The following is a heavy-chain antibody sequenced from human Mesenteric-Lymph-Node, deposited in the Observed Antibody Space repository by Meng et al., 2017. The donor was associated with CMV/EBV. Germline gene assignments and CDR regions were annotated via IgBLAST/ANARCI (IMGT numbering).Heavy chain of an antibody. V-gene: IGHV3-30*04. J-gene: IGHJ4*02. CDR3: APDDYDY. D-gene: IGHD1-14*01. Sequence: GGLLRPSCAAAGFSFSSYAMHWVRQAPGKGLEWVAVTSFDGTNKDFADSVKGRFTISRDNAKNSLYLQMNSLRAEDTAVYYCAPDDYDYWGQGTLVTVSS. CDR1: GFSFSSYA. CDR2: TSFDGTNK.